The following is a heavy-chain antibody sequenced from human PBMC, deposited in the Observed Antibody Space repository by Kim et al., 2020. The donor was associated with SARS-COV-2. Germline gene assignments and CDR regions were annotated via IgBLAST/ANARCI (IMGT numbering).Heavy chain of an antibody. CDR2: VSAYNGNT. D-gene: IGHD3-3*01. CDR1: GYNFKSYG. Sequence: ASVKVSCKTSGYNFKSYGISWVRQAPGQGLEWMGWVSAYNGNTYYIQKFQGRVTMTADTSTSTAYMELRNLRSDDTAVYFCAREGGITIIGVDYWGQGTL. CDR3: AREGGITIIGVDY. J-gene: IGHJ4*02. V-gene: IGHV1-18*01.